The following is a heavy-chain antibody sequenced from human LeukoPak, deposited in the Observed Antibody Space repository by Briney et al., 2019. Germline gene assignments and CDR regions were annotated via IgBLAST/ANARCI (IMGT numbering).Heavy chain of an antibody. CDR3: AKGYSSGWFDY. V-gene: IGHV3-9*01. Sequence: SLSLSCAASGFTFDDYAMHWVRQAPGKGLERVSGISWNSGSIGYADPVKGRFTISRDNAKNSLYLQMNSLRAEDTALYYCAKGYSSGWFDYWGQGTLVTVSS. J-gene: IGHJ4*02. CDR1: GFTFDDYA. D-gene: IGHD6-19*01. CDR2: ISWNSGSI.